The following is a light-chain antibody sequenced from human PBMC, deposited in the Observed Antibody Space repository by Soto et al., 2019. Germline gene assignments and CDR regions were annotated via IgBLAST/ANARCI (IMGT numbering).Light chain of an antibody. V-gene: IGKV1-5*03. J-gene: IGKJ4*01. CDR3: QHYNGYPIT. CDR2: KAS. Sequence: GDRVPFTCRASQSLNNWLAWYQQKPGKAPKLLIYKASTLESGVPSRFSGSGSGTEFTLTISSLQPDDIATYYCQHYNGYPITFGGGTKVEIK. CDR1: QSLNNW.